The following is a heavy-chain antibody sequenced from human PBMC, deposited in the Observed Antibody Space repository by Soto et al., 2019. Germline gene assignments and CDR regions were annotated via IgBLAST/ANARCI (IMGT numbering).Heavy chain of an antibody. J-gene: IGHJ4*02. CDR1: GFTFSSFP. CDR3: ATGAAVYYDTSRF. CDR2: ITQDGRNQ. V-gene: IGHV3-30*04. D-gene: IGHD3-22*01. Sequence: QVHLVESGGGVVQPGRSLRLSCAASGFTFSSFPIHWIRQAPGKGLEWVAVITQDGRNQYYADSVKGRFIISRDNSKNSLYLQMNTLTTEDTAVYYCATGAAVYYDTSRFWGQGTLVTVSS.